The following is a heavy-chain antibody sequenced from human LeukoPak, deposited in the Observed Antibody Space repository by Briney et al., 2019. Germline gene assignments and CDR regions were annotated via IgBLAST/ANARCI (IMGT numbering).Heavy chain of an antibody. CDR1: GFTFSSYE. Sequence: GGSLRLSCAASGFTFSSYEMNWVRQAPGKGLQWVSYISSSGSTIYYADSVKGRFTISRDNAKNSLYLQMNSLRAEDTAVYYCARGYYDFWSGQDYYYYYMDVWGKGTTVTVSS. D-gene: IGHD3-3*01. CDR3: ARGYYDFWSGQDYYYYYMDV. V-gene: IGHV3-48*03. J-gene: IGHJ6*03. CDR2: ISSSGSTI.